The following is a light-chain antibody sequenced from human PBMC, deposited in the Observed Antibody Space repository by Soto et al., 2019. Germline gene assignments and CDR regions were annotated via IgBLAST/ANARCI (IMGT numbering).Light chain of an antibody. V-gene: IGKV3-20*01. Sequence: EIVLTQSPGTLSLSPGERATLSCRASQSVSSSYLAWYQQKPGQAHRLLIYDAYNRATGIPARFSGSGSGTDFTLTIGSLEPEDFAVYYCKQYGSSPRTFGQGTKVDIK. J-gene: IGKJ1*01. CDR3: KQYGSSPRT. CDR2: DAY. CDR1: QSVSSSY.